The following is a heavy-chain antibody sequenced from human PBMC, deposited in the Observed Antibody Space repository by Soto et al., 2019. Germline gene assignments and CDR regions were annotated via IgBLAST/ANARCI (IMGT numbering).Heavy chain of an antibody. J-gene: IGHJ4*02. CDR3: ARGLNYYDSSGSLDY. CDR1: GGSISSGGYS. D-gene: IGHD3-22*01. Sequence: QLQLQESGSGLVKPSQTLSLTCAVSGGSISSGGYSWSWIRQPPGKGLEWVGYIYHSGSTYYTPSLKRRVTIPVHGSKNQFSLKLSSVTAADTAVYYCARGLNYYDSSGSLDYWGQGTLVTVSS. CDR2: IYHSGST. V-gene: IGHV4-30-2*01.